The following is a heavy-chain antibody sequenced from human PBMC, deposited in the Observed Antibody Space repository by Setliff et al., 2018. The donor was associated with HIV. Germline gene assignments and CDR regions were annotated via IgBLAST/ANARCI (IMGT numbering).Heavy chain of an antibody. V-gene: IGHV3-74*01. CDR3: VKDPNYYGSGTYPTPYFYGVDV. D-gene: IGHD3-10*01. CDR2: IDSDGSST. CDR1: GLTFSNFW. Sequence: PGGSLRLSCAASGLTFSNFWMHWVRQAPGKGLVWVSGIDSDGSSTNYADSVKGRFTISRDNAKNTLYLQMNSLRAEDTAVYYCVKDPNYYGSGTYPTPYFYGVDVWGQGTTVTVSS. J-gene: IGHJ6*02.